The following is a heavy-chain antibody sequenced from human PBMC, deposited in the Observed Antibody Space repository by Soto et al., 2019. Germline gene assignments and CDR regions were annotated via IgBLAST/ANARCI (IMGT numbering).Heavy chain of an antibody. J-gene: IGHJ6*02. CDR1: GYTFTRSG. D-gene: IGHD5-12*01. V-gene: IGHV1-18*01. CDR3: AREGVAPYYYYGMDV. Sequence: ASLKVSCKASGYTFTRSGISWVRQAPGQGLEWMGWISTYNGDTNYAQTFQGRVTMTTDTSTSTVHMEVRSLRSDDTAVYYCAREGVAPYYYYGMDVWGQGTTVTVSS. CDR2: ISTYNGDT.